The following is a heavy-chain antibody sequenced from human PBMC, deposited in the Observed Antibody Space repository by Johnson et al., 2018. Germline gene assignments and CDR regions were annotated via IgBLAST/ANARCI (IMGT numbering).Heavy chain of an antibody. Sequence: QVQLVESGGGVVQPGRSLRLSCAASGFTLKYYNYGFHWVRPASGQGLEWVGVVSYEGSLTYSADSVKGRFTISSDISKNTLFLQMSSLRADDTGSYFCVRFQAGSYNGLDVWGQGTTVTVSS. D-gene: IGHD2-2*02. CDR1: GFTLKYYNYG. V-gene: IGHV3-33*01. J-gene: IGHJ6*02. CDR2: VSYEGSLT. CDR3: VRFQAGSYNGLDV.